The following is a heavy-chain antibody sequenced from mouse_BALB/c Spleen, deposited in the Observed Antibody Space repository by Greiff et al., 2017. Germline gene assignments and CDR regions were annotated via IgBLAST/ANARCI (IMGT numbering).Heavy chain of an antibody. V-gene: IGHV14-1*02. D-gene: IGHD2-4*01. CDR2: IDPENGNT. Sequence: VQLQESGAELVRPGALVKLSCKASGFNIKDYYMHWVKQRPEQGLEWIGWIDPENGNTIYDPKFQGKASITADTSSNTAYLQLSSLTSEDTAVYYCARGDYDGGFAYWGQVTLVTVSA. CDR3: ARGDYDGGFAY. CDR1: GFNIKDYY. J-gene: IGHJ3*01.